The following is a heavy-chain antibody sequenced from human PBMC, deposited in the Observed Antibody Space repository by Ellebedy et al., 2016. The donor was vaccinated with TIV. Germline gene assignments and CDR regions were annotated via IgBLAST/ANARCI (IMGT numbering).Heavy chain of an antibody. Sequence: GGSLRLSCAASGFTFSSYAMHWVRQAPGKGLEWVAVISYDGSNKYYADSVKGQFTISRDNSKNTLYLQMNSLRAEDTAVYYCARDGLGLTMVRYGMDVWGQGTLVTVSS. V-gene: IGHV3-30-3*01. J-gene: IGHJ6*02. CDR1: GFTFSSYA. CDR2: ISYDGSNK. CDR3: ARDGLGLTMVRYGMDV. D-gene: IGHD3-10*01.